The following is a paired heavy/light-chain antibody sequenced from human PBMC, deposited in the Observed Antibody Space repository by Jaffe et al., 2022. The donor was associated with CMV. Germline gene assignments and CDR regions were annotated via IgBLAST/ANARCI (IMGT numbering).Heavy chain of an antibody. V-gene: IGHV3-53*01. CDR2: LFSGGTT. Sequence: EVQLVESGGALIQPGGSLRLSCAASGFTVSGNYMNWVRQAAGKGLEWVSVLFSGGTTYYADSVKGRFTISRDDYKNTLYLQMDSLRVEDTAVYYCAREACPPSGVCYINGDLDYWGQGTLVTVSS. J-gene: IGHJ4*02. CDR3: AREACPPSGVCYINGDLDY. D-gene: IGHD2-8*01. CDR1: GFTVSGNY.
Light chain of an antibody. CDR3: ATWDDSLRAVV. Sequence: QSVLTQPPSVSAAPGQKVTISCSGSNSNIGNNYVSWYQQLPGTAPKLLIYDNYKRPSGIPDRFSGSKSGTSATLGVTGLQTGDEADYYCATWDDSLRAVVFGGGTKLTVL. CDR2: DNY. J-gene: IGLJ2*01. CDR1: NSNIGNNY. V-gene: IGLV1-51*01.